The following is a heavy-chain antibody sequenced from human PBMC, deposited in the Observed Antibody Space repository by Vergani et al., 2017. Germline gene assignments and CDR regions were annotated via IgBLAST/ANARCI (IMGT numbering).Heavy chain of an antibody. CDR2: ISAYNGNT. Sequence: QVQVVQSGAEVKKPGASVKVSCKASDYTFTSYGINWVRQAPGQGLEWMGWISAYNGNTNYAQNFQGRVTMTRNTSISTAYMELSSLRSEDTAVYYCARGSRHSFLYSGYDLDYWGQGTLVTVSS. J-gene: IGHJ4*02. CDR1: DYTFTSYG. D-gene: IGHD5-12*01. V-gene: IGHV1-18*01. CDR3: ARGSRHSFLYSGYDLDY.